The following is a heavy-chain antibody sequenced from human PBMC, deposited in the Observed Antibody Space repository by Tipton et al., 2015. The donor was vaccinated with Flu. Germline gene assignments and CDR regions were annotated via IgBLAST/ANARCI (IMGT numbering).Heavy chain of an antibody. CDR3: ARGSGSGTYVVFDY. D-gene: IGHD3-10*01. V-gene: IGHV4-4*07. J-gene: IGHJ4*02. Sequence: TLSLTCTVSGGSISSYYWSWIRQPAGKGLEWIGRFYTSGSTNYHPSLKSRVTMSVDTSKNQFSLRLTSVTAADTAVYYCARGSGSGTYVVFDYWGQGTLVTVSS. CDR1: GGSISSYY. CDR2: FYTSGST.